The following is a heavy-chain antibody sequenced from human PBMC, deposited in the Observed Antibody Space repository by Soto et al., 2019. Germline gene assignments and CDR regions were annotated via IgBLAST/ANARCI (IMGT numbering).Heavy chain of an antibody. D-gene: IGHD2-15*01. CDR1: GFTFSSYS. CDR3: ARSRYCSGGSCYDAFDI. Sequence: GGSLRLSCAASGFTFSSYSMNWVRQAPGKGLEWVSYISSSSSTIYYADSVKGRFTISRDNAKNSLYLQMNSLRDEDTAVYYCARSRYCSGGSCYDAFDIWGQGTMVTVSS. J-gene: IGHJ3*02. CDR2: ISSSSSTI. V-gene: IGHV3-48*02.